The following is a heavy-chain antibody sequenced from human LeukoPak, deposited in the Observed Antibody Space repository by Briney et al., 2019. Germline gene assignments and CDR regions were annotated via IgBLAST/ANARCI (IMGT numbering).Heavy chain of an antibody. CDR2: IYPDGSDT. D-gene: IGHD6-13*01. J-gene: IGHJ4*02. V-gene: IGHV5-51*01. CDR3: ARQPGIAAAGSVY. CDR1: GYGFTSYC. Sequence: GDSLKISCKGSGYGFTSYCIRWVRQTPGKGLEWMGIIYPDGSDTRYSPSFQGKVTISGDKSISTAYLEWSSLKAPDTAMYYCARQPGIAAAGSVYWGQGTLVTVSS.